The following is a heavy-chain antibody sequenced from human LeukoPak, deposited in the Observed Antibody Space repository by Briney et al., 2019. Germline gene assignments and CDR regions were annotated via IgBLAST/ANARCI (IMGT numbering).Heavy chain of an antibody. J-gene: IGHJ4*02. CDR1: GGSISSGGYY. CDR3: ARDLRVSGSWYLDC. CDR2: IYYSGST. D-gene: IGHD6-13*01. V-gene: IGHV4-31*03. Sequence: SQTLSLTCTVSGGSISSGGYYWSWIRQHPGKGLEWIGYIYYSGSTYYNPSLQSRVSMSVDTSKNQFSLRLNSVTAADTAVYYCARDLRVSGSWYLDCWGQGTLVTVSS.